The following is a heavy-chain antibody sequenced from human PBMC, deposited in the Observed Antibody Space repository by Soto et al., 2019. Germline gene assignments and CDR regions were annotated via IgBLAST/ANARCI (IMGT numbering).Heavy chain of an antibody. CDR1: GYTFTSYA. J-gene: IGHJ3*02. D-gene: IGHD6-25*01. CDR3: ARSRRLADAFDI. V-gene: IGHV1-3*01. Sequence: ASVKVSCKASGYTFTSYAMHWVRQAPGQRPEWMGWINAGNGNTKYSQKFQGRVTITRDTSASTAYMELSSLRSEDTAVYYCARSRRLADAFDIWGQGTMVTVSS. CDR2: INAGNGNT.